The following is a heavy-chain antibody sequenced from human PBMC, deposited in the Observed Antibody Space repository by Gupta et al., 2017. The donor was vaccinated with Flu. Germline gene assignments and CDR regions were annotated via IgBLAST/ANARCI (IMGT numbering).Heavy chain of an antibody. J-gene: IGHJ4*02. CDR3: ATVTSGC. CDR1: GVTVRSAY. CDR2: INPDGSST. V-gene: IGHV3-74*03. Sequence: ASGVTVRSAYLQGVRQAAGKGLVWVSRINPDGSSTTYAESVKGRFTISRDNAKNTLYLQMNSLGDDDTAVYYCATVTSGCWGQGTLVTVSS. D-gene: IGHD4-17*01.